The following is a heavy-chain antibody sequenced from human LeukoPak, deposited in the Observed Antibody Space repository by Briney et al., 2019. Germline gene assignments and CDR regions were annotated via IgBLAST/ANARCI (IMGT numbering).Heavy chain of an antibody. CDR3: ARDRGGGYSGYDYDY. Sequence: ASVKVSCKASGYTFTGYYMHWVRQAPGQGLEWMGWINPNSGGTNYAQKFQGRVTMTRDTSISTAYMELSRLRSDDTAVYYCARDRGGGYSGYDYDYWGQGTLVTVSS. CDR1: GYTFTGYY. CDR2: INPNSGGT. D-gene: IGHD5-12*01. V-gene: IGHV1-2*02. J-gene: IGHJ4*02.